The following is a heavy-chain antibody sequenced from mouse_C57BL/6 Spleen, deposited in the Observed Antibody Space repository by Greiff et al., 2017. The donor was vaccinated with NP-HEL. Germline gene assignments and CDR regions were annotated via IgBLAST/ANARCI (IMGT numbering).Heavy chain of an antibody. V-gene: IGHV3-8*01. CDR3: AREKTGRFDY. J-gene: IGHJ2*01. CDR2: ICHSGST. D-gene: IGHD4-1*01. Sequence: EVQLQQSGPGLAKPSQTLSLTCSVSGYSITSDYWNWIRQFPGNKLEYMGYICHSGSTYYNPSLISRISIIRDTSKNQYYLQLNSVTTEDTATDYCAREKTGRFDYWGQGTTLTVSS. CDR1: GYSITSDY.